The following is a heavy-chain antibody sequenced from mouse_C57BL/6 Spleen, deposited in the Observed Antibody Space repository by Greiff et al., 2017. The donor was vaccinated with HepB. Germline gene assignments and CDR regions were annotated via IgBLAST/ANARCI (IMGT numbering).Heavy chain of an antibody. CDR1: GYAFTNYL. CDR2: INPGSGGT. D-gene: IGHD2-1*01. Sequence: VQLQQSGAELVRPGTSVKVSCKASGYAFTNYLIEWVKQRPGQGLEWIGVINPGSGGTNYNEKFKGKATLTADKSSSTAYMQLSSLTSEDSEVYFCARSGGNYDYWGQGTTLTVSS. J-gene: IGHJ2*01. V-gene: IGHV1-54*01. CDR3: ARSGGNYDY.